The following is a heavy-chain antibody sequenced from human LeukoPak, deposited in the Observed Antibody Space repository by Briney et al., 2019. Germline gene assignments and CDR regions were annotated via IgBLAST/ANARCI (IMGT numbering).Heavy chain of an antibody. V-gene: IGHV3-7*01. CDR2: IEQDGTKK. J-gene: IGHJ4*02. CDR1: GFTFSSYA. CDR3: VRDFDY. Sequence: GGSLRLSCAASGFTFSSYAMSWVRQAPEKGLEWVATIEQDGTKKYYVDSVKGRFTISRDNAKNSLYLQMNSLRADDAAVYYCVRDFDYWGQGILVTVSS.